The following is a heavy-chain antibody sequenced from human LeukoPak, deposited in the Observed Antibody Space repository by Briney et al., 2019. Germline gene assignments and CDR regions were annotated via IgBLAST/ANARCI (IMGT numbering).Heavy chain of an antibody. Sequence: SETLSLTCTVSGGSISSSSYYWGWIRQPPGKGLEWIGSIYYSGSTYYNPSLKSRVTISVDTSKNQFSLKLSSVTAADTAVYYCAKTRIAAALGYFDYWGRGTLVTVSS. CDR2: IYYSGST. V-gene: IGHV4-39*07. J-gene: IGHJ4*02. D-gene: IGHD6-13*01. CDR3: AKTRIAAALGYFDY. CDR1: GGSISSSSYY.